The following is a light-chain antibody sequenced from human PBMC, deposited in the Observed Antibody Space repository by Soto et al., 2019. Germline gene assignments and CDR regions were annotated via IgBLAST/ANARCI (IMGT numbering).Light chain of an antibody. CDR3: QQYNNWTGT. CDR2: GVS. V-gene: IGKV3-15*01. Sequence: EMVMAQSPDTMSVSPGERATLFCRASQSVSSNLAWYQQKPGQAPRLLIYGVSTRATDIPARFSGSGSGTEFTLTISSLQSEDCAVYYCQQYNNWTGTFGQGTKVDIK. J-gene: IGKJ1*01. CDR1: QSVSSN.